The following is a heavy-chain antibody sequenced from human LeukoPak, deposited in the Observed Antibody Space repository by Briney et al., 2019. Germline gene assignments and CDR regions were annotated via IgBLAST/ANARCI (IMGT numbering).Heavy chain of an antibody. CDR2: MNPNSGGT. V-gene: IGHV1-2*02. D-gene: IGHD6-19*01. CDR1: GYTFTSYD. J-gene: IGHJ6*03. CDR3: ARDHSSGWGVRMGYYYYMDV. Sequence: GASVKVSCKASGYTFTSYDINWVRQATGQGLEWMGWMNPNSGGTNYVQKFQGRVTMNRDTYISTAYMQLSRLRSDDTAVYYCARDHSSGWGVRMGYYYYMDVWGKGTTVTVSS.